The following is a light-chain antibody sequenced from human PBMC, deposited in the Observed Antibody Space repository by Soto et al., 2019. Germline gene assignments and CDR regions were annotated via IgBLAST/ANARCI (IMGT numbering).Light chain of an antibody. Sequence: QAVVTQETSLTVSPGGTVTLTCGSSTGPVTTVHYAYWFQQMPGKAPKTLIYDTTTRRSGTPARFAGSRLGDTAALTVSGAEPEDDADYCCLLACPASYVFGPGTKLTVL. CDR3: LLACPASYV. CDR1: TGPVTTVHY. CDR2: DTT. J-gene: IGLJ1*01. V-gene: IGLV7-46*01.